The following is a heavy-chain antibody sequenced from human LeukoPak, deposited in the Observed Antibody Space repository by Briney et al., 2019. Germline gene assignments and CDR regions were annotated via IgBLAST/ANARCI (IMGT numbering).Heavy chain of an antibody. CDR1: GGTFSSYA. D-gene: IGHD6-13*01. Sequence: ASVKASCKASGGTFSSYAISWVRQAPGQGLEWMGGIIPIFGTANYAQKFQGRVTITADESTSTAYMELSSLRSEDTAVYYCARMGIAAEYYYYMDVWGKGTTVTVSS. CDR2: IIPIFGTA. J-gene: IGHJ6*03. V-gene: IGHV1-69*13. CDR3: ARMGIAAEYYYYMDV.